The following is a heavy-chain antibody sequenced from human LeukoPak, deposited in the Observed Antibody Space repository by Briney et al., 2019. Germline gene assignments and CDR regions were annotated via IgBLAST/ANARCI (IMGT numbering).Heavy chain of an antibody. Sequence: SGTLSLTCTVSGGSISSGGYYWSWLRQHQGQGLVWIGYIYYSGSTYYNPVLKSRVTISVDTSKNQFSLKLSSVTAAATAGYYGARSYSNSWDPGYDYWGQGTLVTVSS. CDR2: IYYSGST. D-gene: IGHD6-13*01. J-gene: IGHJ4*02. CDR3: ARSYSNSWDPGYDY. CDR1: GGSISSGGYY. V-gene: IGHV4-31*03.